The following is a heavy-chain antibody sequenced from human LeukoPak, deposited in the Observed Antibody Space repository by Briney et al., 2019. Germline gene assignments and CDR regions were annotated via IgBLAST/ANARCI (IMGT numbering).Heavy chain of an antibody. V-gene: IGHV3-33*01. Sequence: GRSLRLSCVGSGFTFSSHGMHWVRQAPAKGLEWVAVIWYDGSHTYYAESVKGRFTISRDDSKNTLYLQMNSLRAEDTGIYYCARDPQHSMDVWGQGTTVTVSS. D-gene: IGHD5-18*01. CDR2: IWYDGSHT. CDR3: ARDPQHSMDV. CDR1: GFTFSSHG. J-gene: IGHJ6*02.